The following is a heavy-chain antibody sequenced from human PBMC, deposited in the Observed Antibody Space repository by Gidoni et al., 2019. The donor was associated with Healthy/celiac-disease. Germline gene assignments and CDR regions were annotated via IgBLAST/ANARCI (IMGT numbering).Heavy chain of an antibody. CDR1: GFTFSSYA. CDR3: ARPPPPTVDYPYYFDY. D-gene: IGHD4-17*01. J-gene: IGHJ4*02. Sequence: QVQLVESGGGVVQPGRSLRLSCAASGFTFSSYAMHWVRQAPGKGLEWVAVISYDGSNSKNTLYLQMNSLRAEDTAVYYCARPPPPTVDYPYYFDYWGQGTLVTVSS. CDR2: ISYDGS. V-gene: IGHV3-30*04.